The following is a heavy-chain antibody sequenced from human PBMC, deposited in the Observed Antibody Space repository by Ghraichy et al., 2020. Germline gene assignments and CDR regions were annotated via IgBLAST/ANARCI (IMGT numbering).Heavy chain of an antibody. Sequence: GSLRLSCAASGFIFSSSWMSWVRQAPGKGLEWVANIKQDGSEKFYVDSVKGRFTISRDNAKNSLYVQMNSLRAEDTAVYYCATSTHDCSLGYWGQGTLVTVSS. CDR2: IKQDGSEK. D-gene: IGHD2-21*02. V-gene: IGHV3-7*01. CDR3: ATSTHDCSLGY. J-gene: IGHJ4*02. CDR1: GFIFSSSW.